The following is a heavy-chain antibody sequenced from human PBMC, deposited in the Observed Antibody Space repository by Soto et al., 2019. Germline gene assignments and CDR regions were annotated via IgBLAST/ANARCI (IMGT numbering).Heavy chain of an antibody. V-gene: IGHV3-23*01. CDR1: GFTFSVYA. Sequence: LKLSCAATGFTFSVYAMTWVRQAPGKGLEWVSAVTANGGSTYSADSVKGRFTISRDNSKNTLFLQMNSLRAEDTAVYYCASLGVGDWANYYYYYGMDVWGQGTTVTVSS. CDR2: VTANGGST. D-gene: IGHD2-21*02. J-gene: IGHJ6*02. CDR3: ASLGVGDWANYYYYYGMDV.